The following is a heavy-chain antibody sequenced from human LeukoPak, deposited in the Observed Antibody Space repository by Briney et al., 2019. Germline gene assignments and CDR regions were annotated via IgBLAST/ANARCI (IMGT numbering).Heavy chain of an antibody. CDR3: ATSRTFDY. CDR1: GFTFSSYW. D-gene: IGHD2-8*01. CDR2: INSDGSST. Sequence: GGSLRLSCAASGFTFSSYWMHWVRQTPGKGLVWVSHINSDGSSTDYADSVKGRFTISRDNAKNTVYLQMNSLRAEDTAVYYCATSRTFDYWGQGTLVTVSS. J-gene: IGHJ4*02. V-gene: IGHV3-74*01.